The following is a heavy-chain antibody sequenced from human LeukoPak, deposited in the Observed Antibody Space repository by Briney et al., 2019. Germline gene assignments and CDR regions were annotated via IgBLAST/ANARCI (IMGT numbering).Heavy chain of an antibody. V-gene: IGHV4-34*01. CDR2: INHSGST. J-gene: IGHJ4*02. CDR1: GGSFSGYY. D-gene: IGHD2/OR15-2a*01. CDR3: ARGRNRGY. Sequence: SETLSLTCAVYGGSFSGYYWSWIRQPPGKGLEWIGEINHSGSTNYNPPLKSRVTISVDTSKNQFSLKLSSVTAADTAVYYCARGRNRGYWGQGTLVTVSS.